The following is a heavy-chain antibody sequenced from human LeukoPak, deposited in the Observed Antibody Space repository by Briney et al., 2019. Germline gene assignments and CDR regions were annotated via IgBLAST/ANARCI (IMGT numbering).Heavy chain of an antibody. CDR3: ARFMVTMGGVPNYFDY. CDR1: GYSFTSYW. Sequence: GESLKISCKGSGYSFTSYWIGWVRQMPGKGLEWMGIIYPGDSDTRYSPSFQGQVTISADKSIRTAYLQWSSLKASDTAMYYCARFMVTMGGVPNYFDYWGQGTLVTVSS. J-gene: IGHJ4*02. CDR2: IYPGDSDT. V-gene: IGHV5-51*01. D-gene: IGHD4/OR15-4a*01.